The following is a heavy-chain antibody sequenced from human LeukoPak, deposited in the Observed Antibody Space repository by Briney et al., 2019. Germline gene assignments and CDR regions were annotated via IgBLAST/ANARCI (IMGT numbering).Heavy chain of an antibody. J-gene: IGHJ6*03. D-gene: IGHD2-2*01. CDR3: TTEVVVPAPIGYYYYYMDV. V-gene: IGHV3-74*01. CDR1: GFTFSNYW. CDR2: INTDGRST. Sequence: SGGSLRLSCAASGFTFSNYWMHWVRQAPGKGLVWVSRINTDGRSTSYADSVKDRFTISRDNAKNTLYLQMNSLKTEDTAVYYCTTEVVVPAPIGYYYYYMDVWGKGTTVTVSS.